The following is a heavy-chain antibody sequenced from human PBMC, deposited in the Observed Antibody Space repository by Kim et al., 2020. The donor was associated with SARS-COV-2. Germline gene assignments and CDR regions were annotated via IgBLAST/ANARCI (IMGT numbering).Heavy chain of an antibody. CDR2: TSTYNGNI. CDR3: ARPHCSTSSCFVALDMKYYFDA. D-gene: IGHD2-2*01. J-gene: IGHJ4*02. Sequence: ASVKVSCKASGYEFTSHGISWVRQAPGRGLEWVGWTSTYNGNINYAQSLQGRVAMTTDTSTSTAYMELRDLTSDDAGIYFCARPHCSTSSCFVALDMKYYFDAWGQGTLVTVSS. CDR1: GYEFTSHG. V-gene: IGHV1-18*04.